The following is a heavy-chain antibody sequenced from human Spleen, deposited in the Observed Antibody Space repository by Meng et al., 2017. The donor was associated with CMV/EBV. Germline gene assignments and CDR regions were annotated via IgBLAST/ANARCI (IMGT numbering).Heavy chain of an antibody. Sequence: SETLSLTCAVFGGSFSEYYWSWIRQPPEKGLEWIGEINHSGSTNYNPSLKSRVTISVDTSKNQFSLKLSSVTAADTAVYYCARKYDFWSGYLALMRWFDPWGQGTLVTVSS. J-gene: IGHJ5*02. D-gene: IGHD3-3*01. V-gene: IGHV4-34*01. CDR1: GGSFSEYY. CDR3: ARKYDFWSGYLALMRWFDP. CDR2: INHSGST.